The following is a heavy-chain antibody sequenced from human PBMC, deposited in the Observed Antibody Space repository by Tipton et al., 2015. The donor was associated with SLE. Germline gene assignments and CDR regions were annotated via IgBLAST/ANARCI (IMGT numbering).Heavy chain of an antibody. CDR2: INSDGSST. CDR1: GFTFSSYW. CDR3: AGGLVHYYYYMDV. Sequence: GSLRLSCAASGFTFSSYWMHWVRQAPGKGLVRVSRINSDGSSTSYADSVKGRFTISRDNAKNTLYLQMNSLRAEDTAVYYCAGGLVHYYYYMDVWGKGTTVTVSS. D-gene: IGHD6-6*01. J-gene: IGHJ6*03. V-gene: IGHV3-74*01.